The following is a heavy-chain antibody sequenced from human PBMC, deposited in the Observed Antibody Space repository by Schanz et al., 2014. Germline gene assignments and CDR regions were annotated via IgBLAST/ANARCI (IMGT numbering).Heavy chain of an antibody. Sequence: VQLVESGGSVVQPGRSLRLSCAASGFSFNNYGLNWVRQAPGKGLEWISYVSSYDTTVSYADSVKGRFTISRDNAKNSVYLQMNSLRVEDTAVYYCARYGFRKFGVVYGLAVWGQGTTVTVS. CDR1: GFSFNNYG. D-gene: IGHD3-3*01. V-gene: IGHV3-48*04. CDR2: VSSYDTTV. J-gene: IGHJ6*02. CDR3: ARYGFRKFGVVYGLAV.